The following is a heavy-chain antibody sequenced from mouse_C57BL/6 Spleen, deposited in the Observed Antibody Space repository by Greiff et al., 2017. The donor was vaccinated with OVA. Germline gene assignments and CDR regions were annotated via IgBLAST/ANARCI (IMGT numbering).Heavy chain of an antibody. V-gene: IGHV1-82*01. CDR3: AREGYYFDY. D-gene: IGHD3-3*01. Sequence: QVQLQQSGPELVKPGASVKISCKASGYAFSSSWMNWVKQRPGKGLEWIGRIYPGDGDTNYNGKFKGKATLTADKSSSTAYMQRSSLTSEDSAVYFCAREGYYFDYWGQGTALTVSS. CDR2: IYPGDGDT. CDR1: GYAFSSSW. J-gene: IGHJ2*01.